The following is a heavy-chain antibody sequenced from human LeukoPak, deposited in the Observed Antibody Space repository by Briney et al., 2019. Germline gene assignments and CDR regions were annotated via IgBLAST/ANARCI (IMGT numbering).Heavy chain of an antibody. D-gene: IGHD3-10*01. V-gene: IGHV4-59*01. CDR3: ARSSTGIDY. CDR1: GGSISSFY. Sequence: NSSETLSLTCTVSGGSISSFYWSWIRQPPGKGLEWIGCIYYSGSTNYSPSLKGRVTISVDTSKNQFSLKLSSVTAADTAVYYCARSSTGIDYWGQGTLVTVSS. CDR2: IYYSGST. J-gene: IGHJ4*02.